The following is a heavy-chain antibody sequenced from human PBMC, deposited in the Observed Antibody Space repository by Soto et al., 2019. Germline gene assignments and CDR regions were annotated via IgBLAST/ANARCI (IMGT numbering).Heavy chain of an antibody. D-gene: IGHD6-13*01. Sequence: GRCIRLPGSPCRLTLYTFGMILVRKTPRKGLEWVSAISGSGSNTHSADSVKGRFTISRDNSKNTVSLQMNSMRVEDTAVYYCTTGEERNSNWYGKCASWGQGPQVTVSS. CDR3: TTGEERNSNWYGKCAS. J-gene: IGHJ4*02. CDR2: ISGSGSNT. V-gene: IGHV3-23*01. CDR1: RLTLYTFG.